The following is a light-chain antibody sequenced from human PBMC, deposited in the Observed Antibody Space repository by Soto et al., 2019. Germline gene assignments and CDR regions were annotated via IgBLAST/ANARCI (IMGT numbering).Light chain of an antibody. CDR1: QSVSSTF. Sequence: ETVLTQSPGTLSLSPGEGVTLSCRASQSVSSTFLTWYQQKPGQAPRLLIYGASSRATGIPDRFSGSGSGTDFTLTISRLEPEDFAVYYCQQYANSRLTFGGGTKVDI. V-gene: IGKV3-20*01. J-gene: IGKJ4*01. CDR2: GAS. CDR3: QQYANSRLT.